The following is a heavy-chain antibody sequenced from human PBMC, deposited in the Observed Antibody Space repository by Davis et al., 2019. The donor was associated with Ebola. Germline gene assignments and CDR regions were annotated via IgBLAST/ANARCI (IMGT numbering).Heavy chain of an antibody. CDR3: TTGYCTGGVCYGTDY. CDR2: IRSKANSYAT. D-gene: IGHD2-8*02. J-gene: IGHJ4*02. Sequence: GESLKISCAASGFTFSGSAMHWVRQASGKGLEWAGRIRSKANSYATAYAASVKGRFTISRDDSKNTAYLQMNSLKTEDTAVYYCTTGYCTGGVCYGTDYWGQGTLVTVSS. V-gene: IGHV3-73*01. CDR1: GFTFSGSA.